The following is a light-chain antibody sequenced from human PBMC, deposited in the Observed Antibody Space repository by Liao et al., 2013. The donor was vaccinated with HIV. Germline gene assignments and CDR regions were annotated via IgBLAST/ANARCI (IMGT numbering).Light chain of an antibody. CDR1: NIGSKS. Sequence: SYELTQPPSVSVAPGKTARITCGGNNIGSKSVHWYQQKPGQAPVLVIYYDSDRPSGIPERFSGSSSGTTVTLTISGVQAEDEADYYCQSGDRSASWVFGGGTKLTVL. CDR3: QSGDRSASWV. V-gene: IGLV3-21*01. J-gene: IGLJ3*02. CDR2: YDS.